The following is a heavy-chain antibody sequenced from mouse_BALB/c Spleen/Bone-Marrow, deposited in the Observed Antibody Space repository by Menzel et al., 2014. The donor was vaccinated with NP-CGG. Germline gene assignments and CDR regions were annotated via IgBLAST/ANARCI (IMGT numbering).Heavy chain of an antibody. CDR1: GYTFTSYW. Sequence: VQLQQSGAELAKPGASVKMSCKASGYTFTSYWMHWVKQRPGQGLGWIGYINPSTGYTAYNQNFKDKATLTADKSSSTAYMQLSSLTSEDSAVYYCALYYRYDTSDYWGQGTTLTVSS. CDR2: INPSTGYT. CDR3: ALYYRYDTSDY. D-gene: IGHD2-14*01. J-gene: IGHJ2*01. V-gene: IGHV1-7*01.